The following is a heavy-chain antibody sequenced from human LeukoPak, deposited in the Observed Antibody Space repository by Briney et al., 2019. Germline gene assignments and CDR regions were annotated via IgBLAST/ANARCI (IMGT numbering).Heavy chain of an antibody. D-gene: IGHD6-19*01. Sequence: PGGSLRLSCAASGFTFSSYDMNWVRQALGKGLEWVSYISSSGNTIYYADSVKGRFTISRDNARNSLYLQMNSLRAEDTAVYYCARDLAVAGRGLDYWGQGTLVTVSS. V-gene: IGHV3-48*03. CDR2: ISSSGNTI. CDR3: ARDLAVAGRGLDY. J-gene: IGHJ4*02. CDR1: GFTFSSYD.